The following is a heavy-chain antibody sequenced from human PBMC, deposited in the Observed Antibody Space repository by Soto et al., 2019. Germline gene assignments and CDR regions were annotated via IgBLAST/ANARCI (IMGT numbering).Heavy chain of an antibody. CDR3: ATYTPYCSGGSCYGMDV. V-gene: IGHV4-4*02. Sequence: SETLSLTCAVSGGSISSSNWWSWVRQPPGKGLEWIGEIYHSGSTNYNPSLKSRVTISVDKSKNQFSLKLSSVTAADTAVYYCATYTPYCSGGSCYGMDVWGQGTTVTVSS. CDR1: GGSISSSNW. D-gene: IGHD2-15*01. J-gene: IGHJ6*02. CDR2: IYHSGST.